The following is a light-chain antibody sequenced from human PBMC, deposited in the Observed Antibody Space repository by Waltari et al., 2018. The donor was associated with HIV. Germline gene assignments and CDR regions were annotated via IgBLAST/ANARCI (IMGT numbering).Light chain of an antibody. CDR1: QGISSY. V-gene: IGKV1-9*01. CDR2: AAS. J-gene: IGKJ1*01. CDR3: QPLNSYPRP. Sequence: DIQLTQSPSFLSASVGDRVTITCRASQGISSYLAWYQQKPGTAPMLLIYAASTLKSGVPSSFTGSGSGTEFTLSISSLQPEDFATYYCQPLNSYPRPFGQGTTVEIK.